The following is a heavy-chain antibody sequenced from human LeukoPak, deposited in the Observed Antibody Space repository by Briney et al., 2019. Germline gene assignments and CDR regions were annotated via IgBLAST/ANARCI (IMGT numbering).Heavy chain of an antibody. Sequence: PSETLSLTCTVSGGSISSSSYYWGWIRQPPGKGLEWIGSIYYSGSTYYNPSLKSRVTISVDTSKNQFSLKLSSVTAADTAVYYCARDTMVRGVIASRGFDPWGQGTLVTVSS. CDR1: GGSISSSSYY. CDR3: ARDTMVRGVIASRGFDP. D-gene: IGHD3-10*01. J-gene: IGHJ5*02. V-gene: IGHV4-39*07. CDR2: IYYSGST.